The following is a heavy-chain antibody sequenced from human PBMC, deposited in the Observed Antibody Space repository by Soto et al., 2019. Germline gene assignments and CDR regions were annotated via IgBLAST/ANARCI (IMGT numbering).Heavy chain of an antibody. V-gene: IGHV1-24*01. J-gene: IGHJ6*02. D-gene: IGHD1-1*01. CDR1: GYTLTELS. CDR3: ATGPQRYYYYYGMDV. CDR2: FDPEDGET. Sequence: ASVKVSCKVSGYTLTELSMHWVRQAPGKGLEWMGGFDPEDGETIYAQKFKGRVTMTEDTSTDTAYMEMSSLRSEDTALFYCATGPQRYYYYYGMDVWGQGTTVTVSS.